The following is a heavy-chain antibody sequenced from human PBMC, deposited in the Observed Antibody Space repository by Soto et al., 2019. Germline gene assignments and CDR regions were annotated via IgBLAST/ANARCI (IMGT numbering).Heavy chain of an antibody. CDR3: ARHGKLSYGDFDY. J-gene: IGHJ4*02. CDR2: IYYSGST. Sequence: SETLSLTCTVSGGSISSSSYYWGWIRQPPGKGLEWIGSIYYSGSTYYNPSLKSRVTISVDTSKSQFSLKLSSVTAADTAVYYCARHGKLSYGDFDYWGQGTLVTVSS. CDR1: GGSISSSSYY. V-gene: IGHV4-39*01. D-gene: IGHD4-17*01.